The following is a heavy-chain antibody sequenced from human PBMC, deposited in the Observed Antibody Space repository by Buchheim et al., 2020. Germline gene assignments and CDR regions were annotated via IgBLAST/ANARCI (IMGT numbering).Heavy chain of an antibody. D-gene: IGHD1-26*01. CDR2: IYHSGRT. CDR1: GGSISSINW. V-gene: IGHV4-4*02. Sequence: QVQLQESGPGLVKPSGTLSLTCAVSGGSISSINWWSWVCQPPGKGLEWIGEIYHSGRTNYNSSLKSRVSISVDKSKNEFSLKVNSVTAADTAVYYCARVRDGSLSILDYWGQGTL. J-gene: IGHJ4*02. CDR3: ARVRDGSLSILDY.